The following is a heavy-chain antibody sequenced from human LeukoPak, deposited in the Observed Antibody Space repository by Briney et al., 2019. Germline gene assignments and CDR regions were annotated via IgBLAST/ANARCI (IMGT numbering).Heavy chain of an antibody. CDR2: ISGSGGST. CDR1: GFTFSSYG. Sequence: GGSLRLSCAASGFTFSSYGMSWVRQAPGKGLEWVSAISGSGGSTYYADSVKGRFTISRDNSKNTLYLQMNSLRAEDTAVYYCARGKDIVATLDYWGQGTLVTVSS. V-gene: IGHV3-23*01. J-gene: IGHJ4*02. D-gene: IGHD5-12*01. CDR3: ARGKDIVATLDY.